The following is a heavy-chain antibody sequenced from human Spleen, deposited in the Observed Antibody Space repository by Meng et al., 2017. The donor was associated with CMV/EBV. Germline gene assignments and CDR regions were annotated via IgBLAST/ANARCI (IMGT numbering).Heavy chain of an antibody. V-gene: IGHV3-30*03. D-gene: IGHD1-26*01. CDR3: ARDAVVGPTSRSGIGYFDQ. CDR2: ISFDASNK. CDR1: GFTFDDYG. J-gene: IGHJ4*02. Sequence: GGSLRLSCAASGFTFDDYGMSWVRQAPGKGLEWVAVISFDASNKRYADSVKGRFAISRDNSKDTLYLEMNSLRTEDTAVYYCARDAVVGPTSRSGIGYFDQWGQGTLVTVSS.